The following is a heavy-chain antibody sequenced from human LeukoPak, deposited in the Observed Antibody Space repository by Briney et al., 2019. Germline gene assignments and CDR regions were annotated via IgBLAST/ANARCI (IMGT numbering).Heavy chain of an antibody. CDR1: GGSISSYY. CDR2: IYTSGST. D-gene: IGHD6-6*01. V-gene: IGHV4-4*09. J-gene: IGHJ4*02. CDR3: ARLNLAAREDY. Sequence: PSETLSLTSTVSGGSISSYYWSWIRQPPGKGLEWIGYIYTSGSTNYNPSLKSRVTISVDTSKNQFSLKLSSVTAADTAVYYCARLNLAAREDYWGQGTLVTVSS.